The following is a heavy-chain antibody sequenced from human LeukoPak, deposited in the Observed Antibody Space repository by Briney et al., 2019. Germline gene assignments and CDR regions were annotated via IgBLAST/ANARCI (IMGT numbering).Heavy chain of an antibody. V-gene: IGHV3-11*04. Sequence: GGSLRLSCAASGFTFSDYYMSWIRQAPGKWLEWVSYISSSGSTIYYADSVKGRFTISRDNAKNSLYLQMNSLRAEDTAVYYCASAETHSSSFDYWGQGTLVTVSS. J-gene: IGHJ4*02. D-gene: IGHD6-6*01. CDR3: ASAETHSSSFDY. CDR1: GFTFSDYY. CDR2: ISSSGSTI.